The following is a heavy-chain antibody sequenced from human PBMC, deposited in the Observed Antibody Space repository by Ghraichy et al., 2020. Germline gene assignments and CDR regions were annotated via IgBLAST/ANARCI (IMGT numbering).Heavy chain of an antibody. D-gene: IGHD3-22*01. J-gene: IGHJ4*02. CDR1: GGSISSSSYY. V-gene: IGHV4-39*01. CDR3: ARVGTYYYDSSGYSNIDY. Sequence: SETLSLTCTVSGGSISSSSYYWGWIRQPPGKGLEWIGSIYYSGSTYYNPSLKSRVTISVDTSKNQFSLKLSSVTAADTAVYYCARVGTYYYDSSGYSNIDYWGQGTLVTVSS. CDR2: IYYSGST.